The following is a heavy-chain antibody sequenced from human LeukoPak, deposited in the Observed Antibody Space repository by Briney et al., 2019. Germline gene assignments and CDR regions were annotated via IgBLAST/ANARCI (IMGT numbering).Heavy chain of an antibody. CDR1: GYSISSGYY. Sequence: SETLSLTCTVSGYSISSGYYWGWIRQPPGKGLEWIGSIYHSGSTYYNPSLKSRVTISVDTSKNQFSLKLSSVTAADTAVYYCARGRDYYGSGSLGYYYMDVWGKGTTVTISS. CDR2: IYHSGST. D-gene: IGHD3-10*01. J-gene: IGHJ6*03. V-gene: IGHV4-38-2*02. CDR3: ARGRDYYGSGSLGYYYMDV.